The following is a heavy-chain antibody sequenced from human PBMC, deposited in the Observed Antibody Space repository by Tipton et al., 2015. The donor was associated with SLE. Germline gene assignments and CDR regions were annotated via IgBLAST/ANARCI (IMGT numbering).Heavy chain of an antibody. J-gene: IGHJ4*02. CDR3: ARFDVLPWFRGFDY. CDR1: GGSITNTGHY. V-gene: IGHV4-39*07. CDR2: IHYTGST. D-gene: IGHD3-10*01. Sequence: TLSLTCTVSGGSITNTGHYWGWIRQPPGKGLEWIGSIHYTGSTYFNPSLKSRVTISVDTSKNQFSLKLSSVTAADTAVYYCARFDVLPWFRGFDYWGQGTLVTVSS.